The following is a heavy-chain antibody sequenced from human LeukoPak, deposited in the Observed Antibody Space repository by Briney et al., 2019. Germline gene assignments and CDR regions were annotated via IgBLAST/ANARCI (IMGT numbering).Heavy chain of an antibody. V-gene: IGHV1-2*02. CDR2: INPESGGT. CDR1: GYAFTDYY. D-gene: IGHD3-9*01. J-gene: IGHJ4*02. Sequence: ASVKVSCRASGYAFTDYYMHWVRQAPGQGLEWMGWINPESGGTNFAQKFQGRVTMTRDPSISTAYMELSRLRSDDTAVYFCARDDILNGYSDYWGQGTLVTVSS. CDR3: ARDDILNGYSDY.